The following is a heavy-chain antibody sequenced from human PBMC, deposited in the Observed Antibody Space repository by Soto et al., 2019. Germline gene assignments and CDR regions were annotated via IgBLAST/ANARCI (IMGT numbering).Heavy chain of an antibody. J-gene: IGHJ6*02. D-gene: IGHD6-6*01. Sequence: QVQLVQSGAVVRKPGASVKVSCTASGYTFTSYDLNWVRQTTGQGLEWMGWMNPNTGSTGFAQKFQGRLTMTRDTSKSTAYMELSSLTSEDTALYYCARASHTSSGYYFYYGMDVWGQGTAVAVSS. CDR2: MNPNTGST. CDR3: ARASHTSSGYYFYYGMDV. V-gene: IGHV1-8*02. CDR1: GYTFTSYD.